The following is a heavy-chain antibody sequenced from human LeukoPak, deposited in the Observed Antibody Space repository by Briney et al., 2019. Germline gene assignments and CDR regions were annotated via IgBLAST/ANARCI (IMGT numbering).Heavy chain of an antibody. V-gene: IGHV4-59*12. CDR3: ARAQFGIQLWPGFDY. CDR1: GASISSYY. J-gene: IGHJ4*02. D-gene: IGHD5-18*01. CDR2: IYYSGSI. Sequence: SETLSLTCTVSGASISSYYWSWIRQPPGKELEWIGDIYYSGSIKYNPSLKSRVTMTVDTSKNQFSLKLSSVTAADTAVYYCARAQFGIQLWPGFDYWGQGTLVTVSS.